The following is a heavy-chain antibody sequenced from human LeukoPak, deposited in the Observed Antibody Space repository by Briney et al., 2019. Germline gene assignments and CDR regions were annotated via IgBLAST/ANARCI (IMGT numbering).Heavy chain of an antibody. J-gene: IGHJ4*02. CDR1: GYTFTGFY. CDR2: IYPNSGAT. CDR3: GTLLSNGPFDY. V-gene: IGHV1-2*02. Sequence: ASVKVSCKASGYTFTGFYMHWVRQAPGQGREWMGYIYPNSGATKYAQKFQGRVTLTRDTSISTAYMELSGLRSDDTAVYYCGTLLSNGPFDYWGQGSLVTVSS.